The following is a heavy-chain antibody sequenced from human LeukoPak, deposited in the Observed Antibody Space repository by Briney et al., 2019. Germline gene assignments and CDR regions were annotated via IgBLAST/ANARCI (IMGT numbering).Heavy chain of an antibody. D-gene: IGHD3-3*01. Sequence: GASVKVSCKASGGTFSSYAISWVRQAPGQGLEWMGGIIPIFGTANYAQKFQGRVTITADESTSTAYMELSSLRSEDKAVYYCASGPRGYDFSVVYYMDVWGKGTTVTVSS. CDR1: GGTFSSYA. V-gene: IGHV1-69*13. J-gene: IGHJ6*03. CDR3: ASGPRGYDFSVVYYMDV. CDR2: IIPIFGTA.